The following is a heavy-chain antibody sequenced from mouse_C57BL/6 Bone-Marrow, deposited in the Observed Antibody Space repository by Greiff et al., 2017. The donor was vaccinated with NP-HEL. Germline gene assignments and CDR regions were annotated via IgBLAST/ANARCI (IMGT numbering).Heavy chain of an antibody. CDR2: IDPNSGGT. V-gene: IGHV1-72*01. D-gene: IGHD1-1*01. CDR3: ARNLGFDYYGSSRDY. CDR1: GYTFTSYW. J-gene: IGHJ2*01. Sequence: QVQLQQPGAELVKPGASVKLSCKASGYTFTSYWMHWVKQRPGRGLEWIGRIDPNSGGTKYNEKFKSKATLTVDKPSSTAYMQLSSLTSKDSAVYYCARNLGFDYYGSSRDYWGQGTTLTVSS.